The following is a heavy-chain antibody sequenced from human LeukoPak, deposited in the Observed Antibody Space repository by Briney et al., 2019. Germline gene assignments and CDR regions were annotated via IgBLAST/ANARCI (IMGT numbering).Heavy chain of an antibody. V-gene: IGHV4-4*02. CDR1: GGSISSSNW. CDR2: IYHSGST. J-gene: IGHJ4*02. CDR3: ARGGDAYSSSWYYFDY. D-gene: IGHD6-13*01. Sequence: SGTLSLTCAVSGGSISSSNWWSWVRQPPGKGLEWIGEIYHSGSTNYNPSLKSRVTISVDKSKNQFSLKLSSVTAADTAVYYCARGGDAYSSSWYYFDYWGQGTLVTVSS.